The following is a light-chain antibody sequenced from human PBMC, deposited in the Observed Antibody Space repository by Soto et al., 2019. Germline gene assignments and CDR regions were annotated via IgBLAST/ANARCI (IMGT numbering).Light chain of an antibody. V-gene: IGKV4-1*01. Sequence: DIVMTQSPDSLAVSLGERATINCKSSLSVLHSSNNKNYLTWYQQKPGQPPKLLIYWASTRGSGVHDRFSGSGSGTDFTLNISRLQDEDVAIYYCQQYLGIPRSFGQGTKVEIK. CDR2: WAS. J-gene: IGKJ1*01. CDR1: LSVLHSSNNKNY. CDR3: QQYLGIPRS.